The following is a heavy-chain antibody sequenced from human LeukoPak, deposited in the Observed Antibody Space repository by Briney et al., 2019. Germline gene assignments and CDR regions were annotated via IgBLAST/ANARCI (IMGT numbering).Heavy chain of an antibody. CDR3: ARDYGDYDDAFDI. V-gene: IGHV4-34*01. CDR2: INHSGST. J-gene: IGHJ3*02. CDR1: GFTFRGYS. D-gene: IGHD4-17*01. Sequence: GSLRLSVAAPGFTFRGYSWNGAGRPPGRGRKGIGEINHSGSTNYNPSLKSRVTISVDTSKNQFSLKLSSVTAADTAVYYCARDYGDYDDAFDIWGQGTMVTVSS.